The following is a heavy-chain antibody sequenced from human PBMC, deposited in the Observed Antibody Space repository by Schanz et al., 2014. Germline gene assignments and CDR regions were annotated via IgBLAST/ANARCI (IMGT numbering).Heavy chain of an antibody. Sequence: EVQLLESGGGLVQPGGSLRLSCAASGFTFRGYAMSWVRQAPGRGLEWVSIISGSGGTTYYADSVKGRFTISRDNSKNTLYLQMNSLRAEDTAVYYCAKDRSWDYDSSGYFDYWGQGTLVTVSS. CDR2: ISGSGGTT. D-gene: IGHD3-22*01. CDR3: AKDRSWDYDSSGYFDY. J-gene: IGHJ4*02. CDR1: GFTFRGYA. V-gene: IGHV3-23*01.